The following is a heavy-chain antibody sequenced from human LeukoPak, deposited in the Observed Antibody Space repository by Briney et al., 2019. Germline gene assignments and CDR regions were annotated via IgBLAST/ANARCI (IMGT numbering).Heavy chain of an antibody. D-gene: IGHD4-17*01. J-gene: IGHJ4*02. CDR2: INTDGFST. CDR3: ARSRTYGDYGRGLDY. Sequence: PGGSLRLSCAASGFTSSSYWMHWVRQPPGKGLVYIACINTDGFSTNYADSVKGRFTISRDNAKNTLYLQMNSLRAEDTAVYYCARSRTYGDYGRGLDYWGQGTLVTVSS. CDR1: GFTSSSYW. V-gene: IGHV3-74*01.